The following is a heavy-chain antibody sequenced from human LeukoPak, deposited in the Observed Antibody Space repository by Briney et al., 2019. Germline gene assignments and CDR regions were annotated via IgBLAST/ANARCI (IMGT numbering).Heavy chain of an antibody. CDR2: IYYSGST. CDR1: GGSIRSYY. D-gene: IGHD5-12*01. Sequence: SETLSLTCTVSGGSIRSYYWSWIRQPPGKGLEWIGYIYYSGSTNYNPSLKSRVTISVDTSRNQFSLKLSSVTAADTAMYYCARRRGRGYDLPSKYYFDYWGQGTLVTVSS. V-gene: IGHV4-59*08. CDR3: ARRRGRGYDLPSKYYFDY. J-gene: IGHJ4*02.